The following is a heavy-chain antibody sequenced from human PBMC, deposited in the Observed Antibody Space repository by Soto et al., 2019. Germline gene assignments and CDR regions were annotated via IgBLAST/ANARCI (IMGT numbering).Heavy chain of an antibody. CDR1: GFTFSSYS. V-gene: IGHV3-21*01. J-gene: IGHJ3*01. CDR2: ISSGSDYI. CDR3: ARSPVGYAFNV. Sequence: EVQLVESGGGLVKPGGSLRLSCAASGFTFSSYSMNWVRQAPGKGLERVSYISSGSDYIFYADSVKGRFTISRDNAKNSLYLQMNSLTAEDTAVYYCARSPVGYAFNVWGQGTVVTVSS.